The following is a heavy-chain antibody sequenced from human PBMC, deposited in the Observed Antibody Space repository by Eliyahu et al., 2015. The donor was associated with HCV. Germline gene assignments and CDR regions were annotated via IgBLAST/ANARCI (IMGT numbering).Heavy chain of an antibody. D-gene: IGHD3-22*01. Sequence: EVQLVESGGGLVQPGGSLRLSCXASGFTFSSYSMNWVRQAPGKGLEWVSYISSSSSTIYYADSVKGRFTISRDNAKNSLYLQMNSLRDEDTAVYYCARGYDYYDSSGHHHYWGQGTLVTVSS. J-gene: IGHJ4*02. CDR2: ISSSSSTI. CDR1: GFTFSSYS. V-gene: IGHV3-48*02. CDR3: ARGYDYYDSSGHHHY.